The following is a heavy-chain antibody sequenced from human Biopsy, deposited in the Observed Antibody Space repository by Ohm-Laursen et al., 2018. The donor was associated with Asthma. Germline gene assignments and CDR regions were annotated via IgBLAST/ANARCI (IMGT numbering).Heavy chain of an antibody. V-gene: IGHV4-30-4*01. CDR1: GGSISSDDYY. J-gene: IGHJ6*02. CDR2: IYSSGDT. D-gene: IGHD3-9*01. Sequence: SQTLSFTWSVSGGSISSDDYYWSWIRQAPGKGLEWIAYIYSSGDTYYNPSLKSRVTISVDRSQRQFSLKVNSVTAADTAVYYCARMNTLIQAANYFSYAMDVWGQGTTVTVSS. CDR3: ARMNTLIQAANYFSYAMDV.